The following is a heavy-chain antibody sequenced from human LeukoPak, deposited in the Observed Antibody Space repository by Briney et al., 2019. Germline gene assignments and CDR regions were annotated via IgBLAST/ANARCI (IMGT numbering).Heavy chain of an antibody. Sequence: GGSLRLSCAASGFTFSNAWMSWVRQAPGKGLEWVGRIKSKTDGGTTDYAAPVKGRFTISRDDSKNTLYLQMNSLRAEDTAVYYCARRQWGGYDSPFEYWGQGTLVTVSS. V-gene: IGHV3-15*01. D-gene: IGHD5-12*01. CDR2: IKSKTDGGTT. J-gene: IGHJ4*02. CDR3: ARRQWGGYDSPFEY. CDR1: GFTFSNAW.